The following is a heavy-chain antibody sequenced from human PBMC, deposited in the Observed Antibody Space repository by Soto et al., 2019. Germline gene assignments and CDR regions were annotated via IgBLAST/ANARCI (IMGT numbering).Heavy chain of an antibody. J-gene: IGHJ4*02. CDR2: IYYSGST. Sequence: SETLSLTCTVSGGSISSSSYYWGWIRQPPGKGLEWIGSIYYSGSTFYNPSLKSRVTISVDTSKNQFSLKLSSVTAADTAVYYCANFYGDYVSYWGQGTLVTVSS. D-gene: IGHD4-17*01. CDR1: GGSISSSSYY. V-gene: IGHV4-39*01. CDR3: ANFYGDYVSY.